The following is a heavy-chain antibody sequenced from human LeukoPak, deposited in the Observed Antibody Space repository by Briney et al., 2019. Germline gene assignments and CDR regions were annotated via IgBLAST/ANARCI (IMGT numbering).Heavy chain of an antibody. CDR3: ARGYGSWVYYGMDV. CDR1: GFTFSSYA. CDR2: ISNDGSNK. D-gene: IGHD3-10*01. Sequence: EGSLRLSCAASGFTFSSYAMHWVRQAPGKGLEWVAVISNDGSNKYYADSVKGRFTISRDNSKNTLYLQMNSLRGEDTAVYYCARGYGSWVYYGMDVWGQGTTVTVSS. V-gene: IGHV3-30-3*01. J-gene: IGHJ6*02.